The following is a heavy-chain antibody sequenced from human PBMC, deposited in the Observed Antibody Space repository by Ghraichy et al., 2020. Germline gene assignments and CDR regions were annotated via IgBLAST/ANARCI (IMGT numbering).Heavy chain of an antibody. V-gene: IGHV3-23*01. D-gene: IGHD1-1*01. CDR2: ISGSGTTT. CDR3: AKSAHVSLQPGDGMDV. J-gene: IGHJ6*02. Sequence: GESLNISCAASGFTFSSYAMAWVRQAPGKGLEWVSTISGSGTTTPYADSVKGRFTISRDNSKNTLCLQMNSVRAEDTAVYYCAKSAHVSLQPGDGMDVWGQGTTVTVSS. CDR1: GFTFSSYA.